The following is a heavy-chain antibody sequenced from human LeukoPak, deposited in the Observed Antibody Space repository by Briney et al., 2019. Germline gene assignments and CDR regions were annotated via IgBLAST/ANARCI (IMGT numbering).Heavy chain of an antibody. CDR2: INNDGSRT. J-gene: IGHJ4*02. CDR1: GFAFSSDW. V-gene: IGHV3-74*01. D-gene: IGHD3-10*01. Sequence: GGSLRLSCAASGFAFSSDWMHWVRQAPGKGLVWVSRINNDGSRTNYADSVKGRFTISRDNAKNTLYLQMNSLRAEDTAVYYCAPSSGDLVNLDYWGQGTLVTVSS. CDR3: APSSGDLVNLDY.